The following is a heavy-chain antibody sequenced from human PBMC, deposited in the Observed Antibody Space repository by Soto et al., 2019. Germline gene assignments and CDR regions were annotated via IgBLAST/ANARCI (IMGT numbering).Heavy chain of an antibody. J-gene: IGHJ3*02. CDR1: GFTFSSYD. CDR3: ASSSIVGDLNAFDI. CDR2: IGTAGDT. D-gene: IGHD1-26*01. V-gene: IGHV3-13*01. Sequence: GGSLRLSCAASGFTFSSYDMHWVRQATGKGLEWVSAIGTAGDTYYPGSVKGRFTIARENAKNSLYLQRNSLRAEDTAVYYCASSSIVGDLNAFDIWGQGTMVTVSS.